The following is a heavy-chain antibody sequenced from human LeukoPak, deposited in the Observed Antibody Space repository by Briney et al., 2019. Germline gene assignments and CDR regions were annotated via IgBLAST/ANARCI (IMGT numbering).Heavy chain of an antibody. CDR3: ARDAGRGGLYRDARQWVAL. Sequence: GGSLRLSCTTSGFTFDNYAIYWVRQAPGKGLEWVSSISGSGGTTHYADSVKDRFTISRDNSKNTVFLQMKRLRADDTAIYYCARDAGRGGLYRDARQWVALWGQGTLVTVSS. V-gene: IGHV3-23*01. CDR2: ISGSGGTT. CDR1: GFTFDNYA. D-gene: IGHD3-16*02. J-gene: IGHJ5*02.